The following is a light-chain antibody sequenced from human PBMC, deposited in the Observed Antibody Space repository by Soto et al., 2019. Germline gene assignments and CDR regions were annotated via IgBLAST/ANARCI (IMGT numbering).Light chain of an antibody. CDR1: QSVSRRF. CDR2: GAS. Sequence: EIVMTQSPSTLYLSPGDRPTLSCRASQSVSRRFFAWYQQKPGQAPRVGIHGASTRATGIPDRLSGSGSGTDFTLTISRMEPEDFAVYYCQQYYISRTFGQGTKVDIK. V-gene: IGKV3-20*01. J-gene: IGKJ1*01. CDR3: QQYYISRT.